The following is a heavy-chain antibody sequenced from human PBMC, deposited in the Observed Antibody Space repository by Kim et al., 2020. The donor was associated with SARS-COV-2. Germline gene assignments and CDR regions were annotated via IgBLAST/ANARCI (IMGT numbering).Heavy chain of an antibody. Sequence: THYNPSLKSRVTISVDTSKNQFSLKLSSVTAADTAVYYCARSTVTTLFDYWGQGTLVTVSS. CDR2: T. CDR3: ARSTVTTLFDY. J-gene: IGHJ4*02. V-gene: IGHV4-30-2*05. D-gene: IGHD4-4*01.